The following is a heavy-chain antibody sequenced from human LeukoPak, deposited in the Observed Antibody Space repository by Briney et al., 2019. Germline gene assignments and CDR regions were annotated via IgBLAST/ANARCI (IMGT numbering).Heavy chain of an antibody. D-gene: IGHD5-24*01. Sequence: SVKVSCKASGGTFSSYAISWVRQAPGQGLEWMGGIIPIFGTANYAQKFQGRVTITTDESTSTAYMELSSLRSEDTAVYYCASRVLGGWLQLDYWGRGTLVTVSS. CDR3: ASRVLGGWLQLDY. V-gene: IGHV1-69*05. CDR2: IIPIFGTA. J-gene: IGHJ4*02. CDR1: GGTFSSYA.